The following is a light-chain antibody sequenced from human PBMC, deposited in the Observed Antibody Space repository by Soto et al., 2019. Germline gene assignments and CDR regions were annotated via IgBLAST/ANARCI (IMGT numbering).Light chain of an antibody. CDR1: QSISSY. Sequence: DIQMTQSPSTLPASVGDRVTITCRASQSISSYVSWYQQKPGKAPKLLIYAASRLQSGVPSRFSGSRSGTDFTLTISSLQPEDFATYYCQQSYSRVTFGQGTKVEIK. J-gene: IGKJ1*01. V-gene: IGKV1-39*01. CDR2: AAS. CDR3: QQSYSRVT.